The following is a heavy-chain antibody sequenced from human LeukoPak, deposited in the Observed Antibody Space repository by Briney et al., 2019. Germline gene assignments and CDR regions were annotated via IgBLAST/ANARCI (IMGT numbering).Heavy chain of an antibody. D-gene: IGHD6-13*01. CDR1: GFTFDDYA. CDR3: AKGATGYSTSGYFDY. CDR2: ISWNSGSI. V-gene: IGHV3-9*03. Sequence: GRSLRLSCAASGFTFDDYAMHWVRQAPGKGLEWVSSISWNSGSIGYADSVKGRFTISRDNAKNSLYLQMNSLRAEDMALYYCAKGATGYSTSGYFDYWGQGTLVTVSS. J-gene: IGHJ4*02.